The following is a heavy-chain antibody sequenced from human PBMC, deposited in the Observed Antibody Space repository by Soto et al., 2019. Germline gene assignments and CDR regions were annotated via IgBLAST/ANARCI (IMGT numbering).Heavy chain of an antibody. D-gene: IGHD6-13*01. CDR2: IKAGNGNT. V-gene: IGHV1-3*01. J-gene: IGHJ6*02. CDR3: ARDSSSWDYGMDV. Sequence: EASVKVSCKASGYTFTSYAMHWVRQAPGQRLEWKGKIKAGNGNTKYSQKFQGRVTITRVTSASTAYMELSSLRSEDTAVYYCARDSSSWDYGMDVWGQGTTVTVSS. CDR1: GYTFTSYA.